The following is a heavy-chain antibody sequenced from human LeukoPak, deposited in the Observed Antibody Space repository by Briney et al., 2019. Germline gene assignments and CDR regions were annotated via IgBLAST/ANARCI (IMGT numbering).Heavy chain of an antibody. CDR1: GFTFGSFA. Sequence: GGSLRLSCAASGFTFGSFAMHWVRQAPGKGLEWVAFIRYDGNSKYYADSVKGRFTVSRDNSKNALYLQMNSLRDEDTALYYCAKDPSGTYCGDYWGQGTLVTVSS. J-gene: IGHJ4*02. CDR2: IRYDGNSK. D-gene: IGHD1-26*01. CDR3: AKDPSGTYCGDY. V-gene: IGHV3-30*02.